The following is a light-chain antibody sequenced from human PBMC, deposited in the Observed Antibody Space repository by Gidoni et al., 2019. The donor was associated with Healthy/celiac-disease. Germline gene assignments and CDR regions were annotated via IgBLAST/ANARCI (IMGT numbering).Light chain of an antibody. CDR3: QQYGSSPYT. CDR2: GAS. Sequence: EIVLTQSPGILSLSPGERATLSCRASQSVSSSYLAWYQQKPGQAPRLLIYGASSRATGIPDRFSGSGSGTDFTLTSSRLEPEDFAVYYCQQYGSSPYTFGQGTKLEIK. V-gene: IGKV3-20*01. J-gene: IGKJ2*01. CDR1: QSVSSSY.